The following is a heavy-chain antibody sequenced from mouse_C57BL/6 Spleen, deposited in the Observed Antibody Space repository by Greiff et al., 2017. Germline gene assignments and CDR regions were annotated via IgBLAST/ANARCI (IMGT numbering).Heavy chain of an antibody. D-gene: IGHD2-5*01. J-gene: IGHJ3*01. V-gene: IGHV1-43*01. CDR3: ARGDSNFAWFAY. CDR1: GYSFTGYY. CDR2: INPSTGGT. Sequence: EVQLQQSGPELVKPGASVKISCKASGYSFTGYYMHWVKQSSEKSLEWIGEINPSTGGTSYNQKFKGKATLTVDKSSSTAYMQLKSLTSEDSAVYYCARGDSNFAWFAYWGQGTLVTVSA.